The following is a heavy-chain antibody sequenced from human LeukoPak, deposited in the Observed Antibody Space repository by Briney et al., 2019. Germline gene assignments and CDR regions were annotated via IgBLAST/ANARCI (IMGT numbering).Heavy chain of an antibody. V-gene: IGHV6-1*01. J-gene: IGHJ4*02. CDR2: TYYRSKWYH. CDR1: GDSVSSNSTA. D-gene: IGHD4-23*01. Sequence: SQTLSLTRVISGDSVSSNSTAWNWIRQSPSRGLEWLGRTYYRSKWYHDYAVSVKSRITINPDTSKNQFSLQVNSVTPEDTAVYYCGRGGGGKFDYWGQGTLVTVSS. CDR3: GRGGGGKFDY.